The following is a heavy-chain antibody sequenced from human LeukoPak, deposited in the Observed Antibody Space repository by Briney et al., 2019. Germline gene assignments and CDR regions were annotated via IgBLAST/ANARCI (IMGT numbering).Heavy chain of an antibody. Sequence: PGGSLRVSCAASGFTFIIYAINWVRQAQGKGLEWVSSISSSSTYIYYADSVKGRFTISRDNARSSVYLQMNNLRAGDTAVYYCARDGSGSGDYWGQGTLVTVSS. D-gene: IGHD2-15*01. V-gene: IGHV3-21*01. J-gene: IGHJ4*02. CDR2: ISSSSTYI. CDR1: GFTFIIYA. CDR3: ARDGSGSGDY.